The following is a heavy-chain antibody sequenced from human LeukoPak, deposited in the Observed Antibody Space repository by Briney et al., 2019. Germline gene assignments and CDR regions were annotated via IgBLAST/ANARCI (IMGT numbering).Heavy chain of an antibody. D-gene: IGHD6-6*01. CDR1: GGSFSGYY. CDR3: AREYSSPNYYYYYYMDV. V-gene: IGHV4-34*01. J-gene: IGHJ6*03. Sequence: SETLSLTCAVYGGSFSGYYWSWIRQPPGKGLEWIGEINHSGSTNYNPSLKSRVTISVDTSKNQFSLKLSSVTAADTAVYYCAREYSSPNYYYYYYMDVWGKGTTVTISS. CDR2: INHSGST.